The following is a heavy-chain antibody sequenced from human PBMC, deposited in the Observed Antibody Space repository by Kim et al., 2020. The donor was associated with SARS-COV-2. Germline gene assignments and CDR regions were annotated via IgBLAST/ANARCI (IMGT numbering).Heavy chain of an antibody. J-gene: IGHJ5*02. CDR2: INPRNGNT. Sequence: ASVKVSCKTDGYAFTSSYIHWVRQAPGQGLEWVGRINPRNGNTNYAEMFQGRVTMTTDRSIYTAYMEVKNVRPDDTATFFCVKESDTGPDSWYAYTWLAPWGQGTLVSVSS. D-gene: IGHD3-22*01. V-gene: IGHV1-2*06. CDR3: VKESDTGPDSWYAYTWLAP. CDR1: GYAFTSSY.